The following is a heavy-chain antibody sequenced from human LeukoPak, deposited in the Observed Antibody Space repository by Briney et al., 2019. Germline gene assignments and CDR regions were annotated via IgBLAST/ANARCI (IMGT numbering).Heavy chain of an antibody. CDR2: IYYSGNI. CDR3: ATIRMWGTRIGGNYFDV. Sequence: PSETLSLTCTVSGGSISSYYWSWIRQSPGKGLEWIGYIYYSGNIKYNPSLKRRVTMSVDTARNQFSLKLGSVTAADTAVYYCATIRMWGTRIGGNYFDVWGQGTLVTVSS. J-gene: IGHJ4*02. V-gene: IGHV4-59*01. CDR1: GGSISSYY. D-gene: IGHD3-16*01.